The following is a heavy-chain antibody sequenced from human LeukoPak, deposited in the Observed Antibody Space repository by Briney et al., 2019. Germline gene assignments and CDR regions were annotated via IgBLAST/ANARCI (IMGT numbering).Heavy chain of an antibody. J-gene: IGHJ4*02. CDR1: GFTFSDAW. V-gene: IGHV3-15*01. CDR2: IKSKIDGGTI. Sequence: PGGSLRLSCVGSGFTFSDAWMTWVRQAPGKGLEWVGRIKSKIDGGTIDYAEPVKGRFTISRDDSRNTLYLQMSSLKTEDTAVYYCTSRRQDGWWGQGTQVTVS. CDR3: TSRRQDGW. D-gene: IGHD2-15*01.